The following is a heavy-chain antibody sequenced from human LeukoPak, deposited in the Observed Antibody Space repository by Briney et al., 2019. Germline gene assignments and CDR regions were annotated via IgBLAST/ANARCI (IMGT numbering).Heavy chain of an antibody. V-gene: IGHV1-18*01. Sequence: ASVKVSCKASGYTFTSYGISWMRQAPGRGLEWMGWISAYNGNTNYAQKLQGRVTMTTDTSTSTAYMELRSLRSDDTTVYYCARYDFWSGYSKHPIDYWGQGTLVTVSS. CDR3: ARYDFWSGYSKHPIDY. CDR2: ISAYNGNT. CDR1: GYTFTSYG. J-gene: IGHJ4*02. D-gene: IGHD3-3*01.